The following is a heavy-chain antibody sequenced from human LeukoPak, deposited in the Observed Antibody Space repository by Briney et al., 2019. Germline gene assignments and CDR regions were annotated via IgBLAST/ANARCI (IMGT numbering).Heavy chain of an antibody. J-gene: IGHJ4*02. CDR2: ISAYNGNT. D-gene: IGHD6-6*01. V-gene: IGHV1-18*01. CDR3: ARSTYSSSYELDY. CDR1: GYTFTSYG. Sequence: AAVKVSCKASGYTFTSYGISWVRQAPGQGLEWMGWISAYNGNTNYAQKLQGRDTMTTDTSTGTAYMELRSLRSADTEVYYCARSTYSSSYELDYWGQGTLVTVSS.